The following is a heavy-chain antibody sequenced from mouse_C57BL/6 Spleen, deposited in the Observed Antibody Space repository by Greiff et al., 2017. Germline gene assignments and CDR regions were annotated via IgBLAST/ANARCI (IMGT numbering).Heavy chain of an antibody. V-gene: IGHV1-59*01. CDR2: IDPSDSYT. CDR3: AGHYYGSSY. Sequence: QVQLQQPGAELVRPGTSVKLSCKASGYTFTSYWMHWVKQRPGQGLEWIGVIDPSDSYTNYNQKFKGKATLTVDTSSSTAYMQLSSLTSEDSAVYYCAGHYYGSSYGGQGTTLTVSS. D-gene: IGHD1-1*01. J-gene: IGHJ2*01. CDR1: GYTFTSYW.